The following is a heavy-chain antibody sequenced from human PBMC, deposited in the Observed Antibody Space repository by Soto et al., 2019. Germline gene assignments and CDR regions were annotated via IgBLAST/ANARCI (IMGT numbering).Heavy chain of an antibody. CDR1: GGSISSGGYY. Sequence: PSETLSLTCTVSGGSISSGGYYWSWIRQHPGKGLEWIGYIYYSGSTYYNPSLKSRVTISVDTSKNQFSLKLSSLTAADTAVYYGARYCSSTSCRYYYGMDVWGQGTTVTVSS. D-gene: IGHD2-2*01. V-gene: IGHV4-31*03. CDR3: ARYCSSTSCRYYYGMDV. CDR2: IYYSGST. J-gene: IGHJ6*02.